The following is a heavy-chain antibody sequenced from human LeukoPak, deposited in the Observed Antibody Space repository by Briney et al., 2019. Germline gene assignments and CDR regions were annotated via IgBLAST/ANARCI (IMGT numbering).Heavy chain of an antibody. CDR2: VSYDGSNK. V-gene: IGHV3-30-3*01. Sequence: PGGSLRLSCAASGFTFSSYAMHWVRQAPGKGLEWVAVVSYDGSNKYYADSVKGRFTISRDNSKNTLYLQMNSLRAEDTAVYYCARGTTSEVTAGDYWGRGTLVTVSS. CDR3: ARGTTSEVTAGDY. D-gene: IGHD5-18*01. CDR1: GFTFSSYA. J-gene: IGHJ4*02.